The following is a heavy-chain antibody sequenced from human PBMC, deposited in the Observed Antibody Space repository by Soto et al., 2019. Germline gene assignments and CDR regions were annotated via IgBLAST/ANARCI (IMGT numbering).Heavy chain of an antibody. V-gene: IGHV4-59*08. CDR1: GGSISSYY. CDR2: IHESGST. Sequence: QVQLQESGPGPVKPSETLSLTCTVSGGSISSYYWNWIRQPPGKGLEWIGYIHESGSTNYSPSLKSRVTISVDTSKNQFSLKLSSVTAADTAVYYCARRVQYCSGMDVWGQGTTVTVSS. J-gene: IGHJ6*02. CDR3: ARRVQYCSGMDV.